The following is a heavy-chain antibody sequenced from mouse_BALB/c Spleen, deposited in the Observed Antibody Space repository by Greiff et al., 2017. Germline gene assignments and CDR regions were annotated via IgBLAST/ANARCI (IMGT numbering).Heavy chain of an antibody. V-gene: IGHV1-20*02. CDR1: GYSFTGYF. Sequence: EVKLQESGPELVKPGASVKISCKASGYSFTGYFMNWVMQSHGKSLEWIGRINPYNGDTFYNQKFKGKATLTVDKSSSTAHMELRSLASEDSAVYYCARGLLYYFDHWGQGTTLTVSS. CDR3: ARGLLYYFDH. CDR2: INPYNGDT. J-gene: IGHJ2*01. D-gene: IGHD3-1*01.